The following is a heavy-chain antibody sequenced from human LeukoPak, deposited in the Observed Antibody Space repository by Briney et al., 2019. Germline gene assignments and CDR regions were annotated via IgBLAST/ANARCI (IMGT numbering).Heavy chain of an antibody. CDR1: GGSISSSGYY. V-gene: IGHV4-39*01. D-gene: IGHD6-19*01. CDR3: ARHSSGWYSWFDP. CDR2: IYYSGST. J-gene: IGHJ5*02. Sequence: SETLSLTCTVCGGSISSSGYYWGWIRQPPGKGLEWIATIYYSGSTYYNPSLKSRVTISVDTSKSQFSLKLSSVTAAETAVYYCARHSSGWYSWFDPWGQGTLVTVSS.